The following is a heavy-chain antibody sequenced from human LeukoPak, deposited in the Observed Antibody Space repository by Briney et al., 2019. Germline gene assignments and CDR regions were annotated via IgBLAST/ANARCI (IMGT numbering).Heavy chain of an antibody. CDR2: IIPIFGTA. J-gene: IGHJ6*02. V-gene: IGHV1-69*13. CDR1: GGTFSSYA. D-gene: IGHD2-2*01. Sequence: ASVNVSCKASGGTFSSYAISWVRQGPGQGLEWMGGIIPIFGTANYAQKFQGRVTIIADESTSTAYMELSSLRSEDTAVYYCAVKRGGYCSSTSCYFSHGMDVWGQGTTVTVSS. CDR3: AVKRGGYCSSTSCYFSHGMDV.